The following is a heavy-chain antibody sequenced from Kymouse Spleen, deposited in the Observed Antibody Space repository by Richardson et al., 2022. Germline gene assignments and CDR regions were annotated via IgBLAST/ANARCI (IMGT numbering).Heavy chain of an antibody. CDR3: ARHPCITGTLDAFDI. CDR2: IYYSGST. J-gene: IGHJ3*02. D-gene: IGHD1-20*01,IGHD1-7*01. Sequence: QLQLQESGPGLVKPSETLSLTCTVSGGSISSSSYYWGWIRQPPGKGLEWIGSIYYSGSTYYNPSLKSRVTISVDTSKNQFSLKLSSVTAADTAVYYCARHPCITGTLDAFDIWGQGTMVTVSS. CDR1: GGSISSSSYY. V-gene: IGHV4-39*01.